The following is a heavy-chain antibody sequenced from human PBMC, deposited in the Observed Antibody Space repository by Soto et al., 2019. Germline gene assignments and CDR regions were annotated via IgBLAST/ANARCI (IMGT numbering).Heavy chain of an antibody. CDR2: IIPIFGTA. V-gene: IGHV1-69*13. D-gene: IGHD2-2*01. CDR3: ARRPRYCSSTSCEGTWGNWFDP. J-gene: IGHJ5*02. CDR1: GGTFSSYA. Sequence: SVKVSCKASGGTFSSYAISWVRQAPGQGLGWMGGIIPIFGTANYAQKFQGRVTITADESTSTAYMELSSLRSEDTAVYYCARRPRYCSSTSCEGTWGNWFDPWGQGTLVTVSS.